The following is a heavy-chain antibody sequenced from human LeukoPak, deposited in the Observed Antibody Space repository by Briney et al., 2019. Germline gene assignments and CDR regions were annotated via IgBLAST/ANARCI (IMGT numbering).Heavy chain of an antibody. Sequence: SQTLSLTCTVSGGSISSTSYYWGWIRQPPGKGLEWIGSGYYSGSTYYNLSLKSRVTISVDTSKNQFSLKLSSVTAADTAMYYCARYWGPYDNSGAYFDYWGQGTLVTVSS. D-gene: IGHD3-22*01. V-gene: IGHV4-39*01. CDR3: ARYWGPYDNSGAYFDY. J-gene: IGHJ4*02. CDR1: GGSISSTSYY. CDR2: GYYSGST.